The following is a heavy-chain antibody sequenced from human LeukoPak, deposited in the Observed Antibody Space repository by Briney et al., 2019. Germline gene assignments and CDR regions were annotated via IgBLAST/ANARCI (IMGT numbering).Heavy chain of an antibody. Sequence: GGSLRLSCAASGFTFNSYAMSWVRQAPGKGLEWVSAISGSGGSTYYADSVKGRFTISRDISKNTLYLQMNSLRAEDTAVYYCAKDRDTTAYPRWDYWGRGTLVTASS. CDR2: ISGSGGST. J-gene: IGHJ4*02. CDR3: AKDRDTTAYPRWDY. D-gene: IGHD2/OR15-2a*01. CDR1: GFTFNSYA. V-gene: IGHV3-23*01.